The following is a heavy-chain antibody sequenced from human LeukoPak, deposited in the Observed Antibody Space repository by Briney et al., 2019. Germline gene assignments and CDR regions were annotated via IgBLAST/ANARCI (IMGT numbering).Heavy chain of an antibody. Sequence: GGSLRLSCAASGFTFSDYYMSWIRQAPGKGLEWVSYISSSGSTIYYADSVKGRFTISRDNAKNSLYLQMNSLRAEDTALYYCAKTSSSSWYSPDDFDYWGQGTLVTVSS. V-gene: IGHV3-11*01. J-gene: IGHJ4*02. CDR1: GFTFSDYY. CDR3: AKTSSSSWYSPDDFDY. CDR2: ISSSGSTI. D-gene: IGHD6-13*01.